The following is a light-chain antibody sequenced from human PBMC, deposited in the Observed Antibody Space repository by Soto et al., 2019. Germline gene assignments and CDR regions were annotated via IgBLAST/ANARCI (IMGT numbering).Light chain of an antibody. V-gene: IGKV1-12*01. CDR1: QGISTW. CDR3: QQASSLPHT. J-gene: IGKJ2*01. Sequence: DIQMTQSPSSVSASVGDRVTLTCRASQGISTWLAWYQQKPGKGPKLLIYGASRLQTGVPSRFSGSGSGTDFTLTISSLQPEDFATYYCQQASSLPHTFGQGTRVEIK. CDR2: GAS.